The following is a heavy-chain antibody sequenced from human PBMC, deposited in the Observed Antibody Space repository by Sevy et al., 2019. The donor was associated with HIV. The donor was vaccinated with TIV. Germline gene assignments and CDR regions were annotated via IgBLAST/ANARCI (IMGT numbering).Heavy chain of an antibody. J-gene: IGHJ6*02. V-gene: IGHV1-2*02. CDR1: GYTFTGYY. Sequence: ASVKVSCKASGYTFTGYYMHWVRQAPGQGLEWMGWINPNSGGTNYAQKFQGRVTMTRDTSISTAYMELSRLRSDDTAVYYCASEATTTVTGHAPVSYYYYYGMDVWGQGTTVTVSS. CDR2: INPNSGGT. CDR3: ASEATTTVTGHAPVSYYYYYGMDV. D-gene: IGHD4-4*01.